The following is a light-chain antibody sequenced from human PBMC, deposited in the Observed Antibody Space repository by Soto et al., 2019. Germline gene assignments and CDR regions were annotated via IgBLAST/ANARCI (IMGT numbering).Light chain of an antibody. V-gene: IGKV2-28*01. J-gene: IGKJ5*01. Sequence: DIVMTQSPLSLPVTPGEPASISCRSSQSLLHSNGHNYLKWYLQKPGQSPHLLIYLGSNRASGVPDRFSGSGSGTDFTLKISRVEAEDVGIYYCMQALQTPITFGQGTRLEIK. CDR3: MQALQTPIT. CDR1: QSLLHSNGHNY. CDR2: LGS.